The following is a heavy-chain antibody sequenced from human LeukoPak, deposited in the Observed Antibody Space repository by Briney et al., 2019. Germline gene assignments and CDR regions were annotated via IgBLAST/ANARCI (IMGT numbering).Heavy chain of an antibody. CDR3: ARAIVIGSVPVTGYMDV. J-gene: IGHJ6*03. D-gene: IGHD1-26*01. CDR2: LGTIGDT. Sequence: GGSLRLSCAASGFTLSSYDMHWVRQVAGKDLEWVSSLGTIGDTFYPGSVKGRFTISRENAKNSLYLQMNSLRAGDTAVYYCARAIVIGSVPVTGYMDVWGKRTTVTVSS. V-gene: IGHV3-13*01. CDR1: GFTLSSYD.